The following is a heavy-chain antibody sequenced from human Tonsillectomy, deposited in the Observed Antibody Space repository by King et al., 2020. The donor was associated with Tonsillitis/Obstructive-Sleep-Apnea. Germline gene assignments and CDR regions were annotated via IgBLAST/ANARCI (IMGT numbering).Heavy chain of an antibody. D-gene: IGHD6-13*01. CDR2: TSTTGGTT. J-gene: IGHJ4*02. CDR3: SKPWYDRSWYRRGRDC. V-gene: IGHV3-23*04. Sequence: VQLVESGGGLVQPGGSLRLSCAASGFTFSRYAMTWVRQAPGKGLEWVSGTSTTGGTTYYAESVKGRFTISRDNSKNTLYLQINSLSAEYPAIYFCSKPWYDRSWYRRGRDCWAQGTVVTVSS. CDR1: GFTFSRYA.